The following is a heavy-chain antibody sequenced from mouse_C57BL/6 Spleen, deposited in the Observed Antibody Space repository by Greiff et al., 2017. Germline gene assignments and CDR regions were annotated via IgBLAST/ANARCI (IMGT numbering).Heavy chain of an antibody. V-gene: IGHV1-52*01. J-gene: IGHJ1*03. Sequence: QVQLQQPGAELVRPGSSVKLSCKASGYTFTSYWMHWVKQRPIQGLEWIGNIDPSDSETHYNQKFKDKATLTVDKSSSTAYMQLSSLTSEDSAVYYCARLGATVVATDWYFDVWGTGTRSPSPQ. D-gene: IGHD1-1*01. CDR3: ARLGATVVATDWYFDV. CDR2: IDPSDSET. CDR1: GYTFTSYW.